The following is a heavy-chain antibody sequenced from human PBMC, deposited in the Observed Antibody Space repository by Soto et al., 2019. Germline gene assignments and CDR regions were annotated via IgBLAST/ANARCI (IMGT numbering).Heavy chain of an antibody. Sequence: EVQLLESGGGLVQPGGALRLSCAASGFTFSSYAMSWVRQAPGKGLEWVSAISGSGGSTYYADSVKGRFTISRDNSKNTLYLQMNSLGAEDTAVYHCAGGGVTTRPVDYWGQATVVTVSS. J-gene: IGHJ4*02. CDR1: GFTFSSYA. D-gene: IGHD4-17*01. CDR2: ISGSGGST. V-gene: IGHV3-23*01. CDR3: AGGGVTTRPVDY.